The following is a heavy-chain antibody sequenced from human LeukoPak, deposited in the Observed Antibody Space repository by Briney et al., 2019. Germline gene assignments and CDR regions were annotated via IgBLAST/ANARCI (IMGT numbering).Heavy chain of an antibody. D-gene: IGHD6-19*01. Sequence: GESLKISCKASGYSFTSYWIGWVRQMPGKGLEWMGIIYPADSDTRYSPSFRGQVTISADKSITTAYLQWRSLKASDTAIYFCATGYSSGWNGYYFDYWGQGTPVTVSS. CDR2: IYPADSDT. CDR3: ATGYSSGWNGYYFDY. V-gene: IGHV5-51*01. CDR1: GYSFTSYW. J-gene: IGHJ4*02.